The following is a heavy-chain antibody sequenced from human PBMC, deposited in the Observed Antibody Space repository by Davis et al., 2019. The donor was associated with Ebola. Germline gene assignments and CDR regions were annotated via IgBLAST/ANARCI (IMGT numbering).Heavy chain of an antibody. Sequence: MPSETLSLTCTVSGGSISSGGYYWSWIRQPPGKGLEWIGEINHSGSTNYNPSLKSRVTISVDTSKNQFSLKLSSVTAADTAAYYCARDCGGDCQPRRPFDYWGQGTLVTVSS. CDR2: INHSGST. CDR3: ARDCGGDCQPRRPFDY. CDR1: GGSISSGGYY. D-gene: IGHD2-21*02. V-gene: IGHV4-39*02. J-gene: IGHJ4*02.